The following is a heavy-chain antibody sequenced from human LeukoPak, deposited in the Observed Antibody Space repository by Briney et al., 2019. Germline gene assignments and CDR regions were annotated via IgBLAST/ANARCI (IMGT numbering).Heavy chain of an antibody. J-gene: IGHJ4*02. CDR3: ARARYCSGGSCYLIDY. Sequence: PGGSLRLSCAASGFTFTTYAMSWVRQAPGKGLEWVSSISSSSSYIYYADSVKGRFTISRDNAKNTLYLQMNSLRAEDTAVYYCARARYCSGGSCYLIDYWGQGTLVTVSS. D-gene: IGHD2-15*01. CDR1: GFTFTTYA. CDR2: ISSSSSYI. V-gene: IGHV3-21*01.